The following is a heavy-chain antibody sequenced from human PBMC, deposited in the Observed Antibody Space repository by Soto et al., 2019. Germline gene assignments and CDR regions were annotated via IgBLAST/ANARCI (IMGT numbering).Heavy chain of an antibody. V-gene: IGHV1-69*01. Sequence: QVQLVQSGAEVKKPGSSVKVSCKASGGTFSSYAISWVRQAPGQGLEWMGGIIPSFGTANYAQKFQGRVTITADESTSTAYMELSSLRSEDTAVYYCAVRYSSSLVGSTYYYGMDVWGQGTTVTVSS. CDR3: AVRYSSSLVGSTYYYGMDV. J-gene: IGHJ6*02. CDR2: IIPSFGTA. CDR1: GGTFSSYA. D-gene: IGHD6-6*01.